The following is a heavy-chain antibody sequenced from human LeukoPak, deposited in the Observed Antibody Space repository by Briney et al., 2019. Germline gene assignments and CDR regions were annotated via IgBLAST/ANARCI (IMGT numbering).Heavy chain of an antibody. D-gene: IGHD3-10*01. CDR1: GFTFSTYW. J-gene: IGHJ4*02. Sequence: GGSLRLSCAASGFTFSTYWMHWVRQAPGTGLVWVSRIKSDGSNSNYADCVKGRFTISRDNAKNTLYLQMNSMRAEDTAVYHCVRVGGRSSIGGDCWGQGTLVTVSS. CDR2: IKSDGSNS. V-gene: IGHV3-74*01. CDR3: VRVGGRSSIGGDC.